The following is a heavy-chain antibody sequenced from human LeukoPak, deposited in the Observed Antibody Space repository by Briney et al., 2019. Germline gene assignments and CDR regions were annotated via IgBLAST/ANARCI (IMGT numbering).Heavy chain of an antibody. D-gene: IGHD3-9*01. CDR1: GGSVSSGSYY. CDR2: IYYSGST. V-gene: IGHV4-61*01. CDR3: ARAGGYDILDGMDV. J-gene: IGHJ6*04. Sequence: SETLSLTCTVSGGSVSSGSYYWSWIRRPPGKGLEWIGYIYYSGSTNYNPSLKSRVTISVDTSKNQFSLKLSSVTAADTAVYYCARAGGYDILDGMDVWGKGTTVTVSS.